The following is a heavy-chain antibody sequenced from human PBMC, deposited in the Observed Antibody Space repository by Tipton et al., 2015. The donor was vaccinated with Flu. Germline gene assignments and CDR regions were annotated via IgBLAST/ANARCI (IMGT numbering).Heavy chain of an antibody. CDR2: IYTSGSA. Sequence: TLSLTCTVSGGSMSSYYWSWIRQPAGKGLEWIGRIYTSGSAIHNPSRKSRVTMSVDTSKNQFSLKLSSVTAADTAVYYCARASGSGTYVIFDYWGQGTLVTVSS. CDR3: ARASGSGTYVIFDY. D-gene: IGHD3-10*01. V-gene: IGHV4-4*07. J-gene: IGHJ4*02. CDR1: GGSMSSYY.